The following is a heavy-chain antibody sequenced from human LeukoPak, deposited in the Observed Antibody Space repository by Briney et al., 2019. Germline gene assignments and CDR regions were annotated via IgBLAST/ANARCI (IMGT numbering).Heavy chain of an antibody. CDR3: AKGQHSSGWHIPYYFDY. D-gene: IGHD6-19*01. Sequence: GGSLRLSCAASVFTFSSYAMSWVRQAPGKGLEWVSAISGSGGSTYYADSVKGRFTISRDNSKNTLYLQMNSLRAEDTAVYYCAKGQHSSGWHIPYYFDYWGQGTLVTVSS. J-gene: IGHJ4*02. CDR1: VFTFSSYA. CDR2: ISGSGGST. V-gene: IGHV3-23*01.